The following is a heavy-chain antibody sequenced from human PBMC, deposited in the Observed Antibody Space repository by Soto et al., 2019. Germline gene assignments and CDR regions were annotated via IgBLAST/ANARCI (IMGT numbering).Heavy chain of an antibody. D-gene: IGHD3-22*01. CDR2: IFHTGTT. Sequence: QVQLQESGPGLAKPSQTLSLTCTVSGASLSSGGYYWTWIRQVPGKALEWIGYIFHTGTTCCNPFLKSRVVMSIEKSDNQFSLKLRSVTAADTAVYYCARGLGYDSNGRFIAAFDVWGHGTMVTVSS. CDR1: GASLSSGGYY. J-gene: IGHJ3*01. CDR3: ARGLGYDSNGRFIAAFDV. V-gene: IGHV4-31*03.